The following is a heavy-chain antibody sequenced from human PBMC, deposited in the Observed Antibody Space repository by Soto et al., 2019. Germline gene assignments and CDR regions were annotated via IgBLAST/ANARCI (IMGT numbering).Heavy chain of an antibody. CDR1: GFTFSSYG. Sequence: QVQLVESGGGVVQPGRSLRLSCAASGFTFSSYGMHWVRQAPGKGLEWVAVIWYDGSNKYYADSVKGRFTISRDNSKNTLYLQVNSLRAEDTAVYYCARDRYSSGWYDLDDWGQGTLGTVSS. J-gene: IGHJ4*02. D-gene: IGHD6-19*01. CDR3: ARDRYSSGWYDLDD. CDR2: IWYDGSNK. V-gene: IGHV3-33*01.